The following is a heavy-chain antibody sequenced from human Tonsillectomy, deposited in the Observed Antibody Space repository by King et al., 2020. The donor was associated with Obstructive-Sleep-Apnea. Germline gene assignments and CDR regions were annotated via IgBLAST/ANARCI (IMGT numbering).Heavy chain of an antibody. CDR2: IYWDDDK. D-gene: IGHD6-13*01. V-gene: IGHV2-5*02. J-gene: IGHJ4*02. Sequence: ITLKESGPTMVKPTQTLTLTCTFSGFSLSASGVGVGWIRQPPGKALEWLALIYWDDDKRYSTSLKSRLTITKDTSKNQVVLTMTNMDPVDTATYYCAHSFGSSWLFDYWGQGTLVTVSS. CDR3: AHSFGSSWLFDY. CDR1: GFSLSASGVG.